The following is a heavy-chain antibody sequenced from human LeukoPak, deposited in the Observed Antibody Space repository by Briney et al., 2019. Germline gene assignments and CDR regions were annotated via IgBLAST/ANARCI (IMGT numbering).Heavy chain of an antibody. D-gene: IGHD3-10*01. CDR2: IYYGGST. CDR3: ARAIGGYYYYYGVDV. J-gene: IGHJ6*02. V-gene: IGHV4-59*12. CDR1: GGSISSYY. Sequence: SETLSLTCTVSGGSISSYYWSWIRQPPGKGLEWIGYIYYGGSTNYNPSLKSRVTISVDTSKNQFSLKLSSVTAADTAVYYCARAIGGYYYYYGVDVWGQGTTVTVPS.